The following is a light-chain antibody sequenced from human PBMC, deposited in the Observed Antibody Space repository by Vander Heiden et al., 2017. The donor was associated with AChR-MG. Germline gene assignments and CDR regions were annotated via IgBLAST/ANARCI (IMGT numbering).Light chain of an antibody. CDR2: AAS. J-gene: IGKJ4*01. CDR3: QRDETYPLT. CDR1: QSIVTW. Sequence: DIQMTQSPSTLSASVGDRVTVTCRASQSIVTWLAWYQQKPGKAPKLLIYAASNLQTGVPSRFSGSGSGTEFTLTISRLQPDDFATYYCQRDETYPLTFGGETTVEI. V-gene: IGKV1-5*03.